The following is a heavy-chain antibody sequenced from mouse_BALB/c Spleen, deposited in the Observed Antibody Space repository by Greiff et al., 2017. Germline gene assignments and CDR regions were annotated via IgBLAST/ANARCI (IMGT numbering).Heavy chain of an antibody. D-gene: IGHD2-4*01. CDR3: ARDDYGFAY. Sequence: EVKVVESGGGLVKPGGSLKLSCAASGFTFSSYAMSWVRQTPEKRLEWVASISSGGSTYYPDSVKGRFTISRDNARNILYLQMSSLRSEDTAMYYCARDDYGFAYWGQGTLVTVSA. CDR1: GFTFSSYA. V-gene: IGHV5-6-5*01. J-gene: IGHJ3*01. CDR2: ISSGGST.